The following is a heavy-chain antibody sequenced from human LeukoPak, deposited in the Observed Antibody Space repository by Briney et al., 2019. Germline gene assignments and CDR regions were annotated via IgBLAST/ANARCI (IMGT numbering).Heavy chain of an antibody. CDR3: ARPEDSSDAFDI. Sequence: SETLSLTCTVSGGSISSYYWSWIRQPPGKGLEWIGYIYYSGSTNYNPSLKSRVTISVDTSKNQFSLKLSSVTAADAAVYYCARPEDSSDAFDIWGQGTMVTVSS. V-gene: IGHV4-59*08. CDR1: GGSISSYY. CDR2: IYYSGST. D-gene: IGHD6-6*01. J-gene: IGHJ3*02.